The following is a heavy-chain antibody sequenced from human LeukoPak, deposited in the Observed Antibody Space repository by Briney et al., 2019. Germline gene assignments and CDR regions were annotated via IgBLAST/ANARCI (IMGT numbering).Heavy chain of an antibody. CDR3: AKGGSSGYYFDY. V-gene: IGHV3-23*01. CDR1: GFTFSSYE. CDR2: ISSTGGTT. D-gene: IGHD3-22*01. Sequence: GGSLRLSCAASGFTFSSYEMNWVRQAPGKGLEWVSSISSTGGTTYYADSVKGRFTISRDNSKNTLYLQMNSLRAEDTAVYYCAKGGSSGYYFDYWGQGTLVTVSS. J-gene: IGHJ4*02.